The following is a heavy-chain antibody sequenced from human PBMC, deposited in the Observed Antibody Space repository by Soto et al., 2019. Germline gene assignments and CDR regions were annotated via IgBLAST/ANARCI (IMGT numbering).Heavy chain of an antibody. Sequence: ASVKVSCKASGGTFSSYAISWVRQAPGQGLEWMGWINPNSGGTNYAQKFQGRVTMTRDTSISTAYMELSRLRSDDTAVYYCARDSSTNSHYYYGMDVWGQGTTVTVS. CDR1: GGTFSSYA. D-gene: IGHD6-13*01. CDR3: ARDSSTNSHYYYGMDV. CDR2: INPNSGGT. J-gene: IGHJ6*02. V-gene: IGHV1-2*02.